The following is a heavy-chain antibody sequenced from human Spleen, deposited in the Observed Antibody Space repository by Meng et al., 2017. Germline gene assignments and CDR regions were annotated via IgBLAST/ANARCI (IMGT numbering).Heavy chain of an antibody. J-gene: IGHJ4*02. CDR2: IKSKPDGETI. CDR3: ATRGRYCTGGTCPFDY. Sequence: GESLKISCEGSGFTFSNAYMTWVRQVPGKRLEWVGRIKSKPDGETIDYGAPVKGRFTISRDDSKNTVYLQMNSLRAEDTAVYYCATRGRYCTGGTCPFDYWGQGTLVTVSS. V-gene: IGHV3-15*01. D-gene: IGHD2-8*02. CDR1: GFTFSNAY.